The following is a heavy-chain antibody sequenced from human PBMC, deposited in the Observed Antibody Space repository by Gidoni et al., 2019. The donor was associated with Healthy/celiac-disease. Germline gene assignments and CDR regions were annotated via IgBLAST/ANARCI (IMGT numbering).Heavy chain of an antibody. CDR3: AREGVATILFDY. CDR2: TYTSGST. V-gene: IGHV4-4*07. CDR1: GCSISSSY. D-gene: IGHD5-12*01. Sequence: PLQESGTGLVKPSDALSCACTVTGCSISSSYWSWIRQPAGKGLEWIGRTYTSGSTNYNPALKSRVTMSVDTSKNQFSLKLSAVTAADTAVYYWAREGVATILFDYWGQGTLVTVSS. J-gene: IGHJ4*02.